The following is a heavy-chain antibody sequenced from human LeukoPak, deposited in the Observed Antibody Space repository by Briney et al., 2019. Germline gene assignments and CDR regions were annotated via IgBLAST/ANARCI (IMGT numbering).Heavy chain of an antibody. CDR3: AKCPGSSWYEWYYFDY. V-gene: IGHV3-23*01. CDR1: GFTFSGYA. CDR2: ISDNGGRT. Sequence: GGSLRLSCAASGFTFSGYAMSWVRQAPGKGLEWVSTISDNGGRTYYADSVKGRFTISRDNSKNTLYLQMNSLRAEDTAVYYCAKCPGSSWYEWYYFDYWGQGTLVTVSS. D-gene: IGHD6-13*01. J-gene: IGHJ4*02.